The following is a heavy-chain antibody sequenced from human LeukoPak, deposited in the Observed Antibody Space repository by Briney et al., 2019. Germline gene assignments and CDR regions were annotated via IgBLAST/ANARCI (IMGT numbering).Heavy chain of an antibody. CDR3: ARDPRWLTPDCTSTSCYENYFDP. V-gene: IGHV4-61*02. J-gene: IGHJ5*02. CDR2: IYTSGST. CDR1: GGSTSSGSYY. Sequence: SQTLSLTCTVSGGSTSSGSYYWSWIRQPAGKGLEWIGRIYTSGSTNYNPSLKSRVTISVDTSNNQFSLRLNSVTAADTAVYYCARDPRWLTPDCTSTSCYENYFDPWGQGTLVTVSS. D-gene: IGHD2-2*01.